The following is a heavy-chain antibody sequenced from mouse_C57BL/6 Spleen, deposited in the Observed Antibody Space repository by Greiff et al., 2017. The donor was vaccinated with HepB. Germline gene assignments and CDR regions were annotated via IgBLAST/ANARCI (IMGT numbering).Heavy chain of an antibody. V-gene: IGHV5-16*01. Sequence: EVKVVESEGGLVQPGSSMKLSCTASGFTFSDYYMAWVRQVPEKGLEWVANINYDGSSTYYLDSLKSRFIISRDNAKNILYLQMSSLKSEDTATYYCARSLLRRGYYFDYWGQGTTLTVSS. J-gene: IGHJ2*01. CDR3: ARSLLRRGYYFDY. D-gene: IGHD1-1*01. CDR1: GFTFSDYY. CDR2: INYDGSST.